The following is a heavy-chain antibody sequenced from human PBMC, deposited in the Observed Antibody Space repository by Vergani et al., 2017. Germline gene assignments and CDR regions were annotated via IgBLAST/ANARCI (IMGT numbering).Heavy chain of an antibody. CDR1: GFTFDDYA. Sequence: EVQLVESGGGLVQPGRSLRLSCVVSGFTFDDYAMHWVRQAPGKGLEWVSGISWNSGITGYADSVKGRFTISRDNPKNSLYLQMNSLRAEDTALYYCAKDRGEGLSTVTTGDAFDIWGQGTMVTVSS. CDR2: ISWNSGIT. D-gene: IGHD4-17*01. V-gene: IGHV3-9*01. CDR3: AKDRGEGLSTVTTGDAFDI. J-gene: IGHJ3*02.